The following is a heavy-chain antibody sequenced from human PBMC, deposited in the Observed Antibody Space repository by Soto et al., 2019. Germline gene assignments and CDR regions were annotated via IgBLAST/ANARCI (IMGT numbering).Heavy chain of an antibody. CDR3: ARSHFLETSGYRHFVL. Sequence: EVQLVESGGDLDQPGGSLRLSCAASGFTLSNYWMAWVRQAPGKGLEWVANINQDGREKHYVDTAKGRFTISRDNATSSLYLPMNSLRAEDTALLYCARSHFLETSGYRHFVLWGRGTLVAVSS. CDR2: INQDGREK. CDR1: GFTLSNYW. V-gene: IGHV3-7*05. D-gene: IGHD3-3*01. J-gene: IGHJ2*01.